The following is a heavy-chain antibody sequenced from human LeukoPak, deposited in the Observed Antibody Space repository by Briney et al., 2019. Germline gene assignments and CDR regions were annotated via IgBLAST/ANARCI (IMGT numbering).Heavy chain of an antibody. Sequence: ASVKVSCKASGYTFTSYGISWVRQAPGQGLEWMGWISAYNGNTNYAQKLQGRVTMTTDTSTDTAYMELSSLRSEDTAVYYCATDDYGDPALGYWGQGTLVTVSS. CDR1: GYTFTSYG. J-gene: IGHJ4*02. D-gene: IGHD4-17*01. CDR2: ISAYNGNT. CDR3: ATDDYGDPALGY. V-gene: IGHV1-18*01.